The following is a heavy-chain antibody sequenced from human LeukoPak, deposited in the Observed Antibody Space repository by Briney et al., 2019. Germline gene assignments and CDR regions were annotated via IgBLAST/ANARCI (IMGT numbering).Heavy chain of an antibody. D-gene: IGHD1-26*01. J-gene: IGHJ4*02. V-gene: IGHV3-7*01. CDR2: IKQDGSEI. Sequence: PGGSLRLSCAASGFTFSGYWMSWVRQAPGKGPEWVANIKQDGSEIYYVDSVKGRFTIYRDNAKNSLFLQMNSLRAEDTAVYYCARDKAVGPTLLDYWGQGTLVTVSS. CDR3: ARDKAVGPTLLDY. CDR1: GFTFSGYW.